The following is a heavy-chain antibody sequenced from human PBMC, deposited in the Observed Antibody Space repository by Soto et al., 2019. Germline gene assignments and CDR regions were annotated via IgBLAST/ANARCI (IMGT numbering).Heavy chain of an antibody. V-gene: IGHV1-46*01. Sequence: ASVKVSCKASGYTFTSYYMHWVRQAPGQGLEWMGIINPSGGSTSYAQKFQGRVTMTTDTSTSTVYMELRSLRSDDAAVYYCARDKRVSTSPTDLDYWGQGTLVTVSS. CDR2: INPSGGST. D-gene: IGHD2-2*01. CDR1: GYTFTSYY. J-gene: IGHJ4*02. CDR3: ARDKRVSTSPTDLDY.